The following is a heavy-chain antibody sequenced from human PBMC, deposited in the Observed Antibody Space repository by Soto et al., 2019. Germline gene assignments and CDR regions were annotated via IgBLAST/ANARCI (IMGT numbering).Heavy chain of an antibody. Sequence: QVQLVESGGGVVQPGRSLRLSCAASGFTFSSYGMHWVRQAPGKGLEWVAVMWYDGSNKYYADSVKGRFTISRDNSKNTLYLQMNSLRAEDTAVYYCAREYIAAGQVNYYYYGMDVWGQGTTVTVSS. D-gene: IGHD6-6*01. CDR1: GFTFSSYG. CDR3: AREYIAAGQVNYYYYGMDV. CDR2: MWYDGSNK. V-gene: IGHV3-33*01. J-gene: IGHJ6*02.